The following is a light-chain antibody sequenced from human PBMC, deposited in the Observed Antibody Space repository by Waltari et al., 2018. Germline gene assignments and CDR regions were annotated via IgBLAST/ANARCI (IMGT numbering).Light chain of an antibody. J-gene: IGKJ2*01. CDR3: MQILQPART. V-gene: IGKV2-28*01. CDR1: QSLLHSNGYNY. Sequence: DILMTQSPLSLPVTPGEPASISCRSSQSLLHSNGYNYLDWYLQKPGQSPQVLIYLGSNRASGVPDRFSGSGSGTDFTLNISRVEAEDVGVYYCMQILQPARTFGQGTRLETK. CDR2: LGS.